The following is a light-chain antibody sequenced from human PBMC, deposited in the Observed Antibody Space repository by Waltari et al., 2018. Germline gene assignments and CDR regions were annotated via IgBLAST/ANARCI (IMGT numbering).Light chain of an antibody. CDR1: TSDVGNYDL. Sequence: QSALTQPASVSGTPGQSITIPCPGTTSDVGNYDLVSWYQPHPGKAPKLLICEVIKRPAGVASRLSGSKSGNTSSLTISGLQAEDEADYYCCSYAGLGTYVFGSGTKVTVL. J-gene: IGLJ1*01. CDR3: CSYAGLGTYV. V-gene: IGLV2-23*02. CDR2: EVI.